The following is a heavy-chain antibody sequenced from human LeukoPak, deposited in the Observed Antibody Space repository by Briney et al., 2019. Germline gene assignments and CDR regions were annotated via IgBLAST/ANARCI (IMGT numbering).Heavy chain of an antibody. Sequence: GGSLRFSCAASGFTFSSYSRNWARQAPGKGLEWGSSISSSSYIYYADSVKGRFTISRDNAKNSLYLQMNSLRAEDTAVYYCARDGAAKTELIWFDPWGEGTLVTVS. CDR1: GFTFSSYS. CDR2: ISSSSYI. J-gene: IGHJ5*02. V-gene: IGHV3-21*01. CDR3: ARDGAAKTELIWFDP. D-gene: IGHD6-13*01.